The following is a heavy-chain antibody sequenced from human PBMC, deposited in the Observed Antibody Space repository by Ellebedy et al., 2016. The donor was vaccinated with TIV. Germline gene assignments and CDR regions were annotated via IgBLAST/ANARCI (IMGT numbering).Heavy chain of an antibody. V-gene: IGHV3-11*04. CDR1: GFTFSDYY. Sequence: GGSLRLXXAASGFTFSDYYMSWIRQTPGKGLEWVSYISTSGGTIYYADSVKGRFTISRDSAKNSLYLQMNSLRDDDTAVYYCAVSKRSGSGWPPDYWGQGTLVTVSS. CDR2: ISTSGGTI. D-gene: IGHD6-19*01. CDR3: AVSKRSGSGWPPDY. J-gene: IGHJ4*02.